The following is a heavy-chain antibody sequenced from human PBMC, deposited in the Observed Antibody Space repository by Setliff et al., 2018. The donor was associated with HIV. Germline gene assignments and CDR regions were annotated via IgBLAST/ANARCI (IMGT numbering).Heavy chain of an antibody. CDR1: GGSFGGYY. CDR3: ARGLPGTYRYSYYYYYMDV. Sequence: SETLSLTCAVYGGSFGGYYWSWIRQPPGKGLEWLGEINHSGSTNYNPSLKSRVTISIDTSKNQFSLKVSSVTAADTALYYCARGLPGTYRYSYYYYYMDVWDKGTTVTVSS. D-gene: IGHD3-16*02. CDR2: INHSGST. V-gene: IGHV4-34*01. J-gene: IGHJ6*03.